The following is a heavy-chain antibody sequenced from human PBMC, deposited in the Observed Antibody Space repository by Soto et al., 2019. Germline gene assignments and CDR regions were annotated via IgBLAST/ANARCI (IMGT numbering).Heavy chain of an antibody. J-gene: IGHJ5*02. D-gene: IGHD2-2*01. CDR2: IRSNTYGGTT. V-gene: IGHV3-49*03. CDR1: GFTFGDYG. Sequence: GGSLRLSCTASGFTFGDYGLSWFRQAPGKGLEWVGFIRSNTYGGTTESAASVQGRFTISRDDSKSIAYLQMNSLKTEDTAVYYCTRRYCSSTTCQWRFDPWGQGTLVTVSS. CDR3: TRRYCSSTTCQWRFDP.